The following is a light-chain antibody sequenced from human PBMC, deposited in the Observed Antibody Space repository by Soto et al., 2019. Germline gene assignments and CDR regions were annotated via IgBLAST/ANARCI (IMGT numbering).Light chain of an antibody. V-gene: IGKV3-20*01. CDR3: QQYGSSPLT. CDR2: DAS. J-gene: IGKJ4*01. CDR1: QSVSSN. Sequence: EIVMTQSPATLSVSPGERATLSFRASQSVSSNLAWYQQKPGQAPRLLIYDASSRATGIPDRFSGSGSGTDFTLTISRLQPEDFAVYYCQQYGSSPLTFGGGTKVDIK.